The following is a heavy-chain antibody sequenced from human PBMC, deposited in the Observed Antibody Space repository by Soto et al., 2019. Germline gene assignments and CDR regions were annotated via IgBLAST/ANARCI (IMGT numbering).Heavy chain of an antibody. CDR1: GGTFSSYA. J-gene: IGHJ4*02. V-gene: IGHV1-69*13. CDR3: ARGPHSYDSSGYYYNY. D-gene: IGHD3-22*01. Sequence: SVKVSCKASGGTFSSYAISWVRQAPGQGLEWMGGIIPIFGTANYAQKFQGRVTITADESTSTAYMELSSLRSEDTAVYYCARGPHSYDSSGYYYNYWGQGTLVTV. CDR2: IIPIFGTA.